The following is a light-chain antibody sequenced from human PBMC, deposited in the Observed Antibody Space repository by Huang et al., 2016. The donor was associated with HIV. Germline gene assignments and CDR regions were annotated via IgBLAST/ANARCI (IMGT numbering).Light chain of an antibody. CDR1: QSVSGTY. V-gene: IGKV3-20*01. Sequence: EIVLTQSPGTLSLSPGERASLSCRASQSVSGTYLAWYQKKPGQAPRLLIYATSRRATGIPDRFSGSGSGTDFTLNIHRLEPEDFAVYYCQQFGGSPPYTFGQGTKLDIK. J-gene: IGKJ2*01. CDR3: QQFGGSPPYT. CDR2: ATS.